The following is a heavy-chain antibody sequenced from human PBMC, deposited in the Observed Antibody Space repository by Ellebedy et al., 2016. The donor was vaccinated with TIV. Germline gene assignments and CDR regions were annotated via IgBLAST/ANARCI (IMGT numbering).Heavy chain of an antibody. J-gene: IGHJ6*02. V-gene: IGHV1-3*01. Sequence: AASVKVSCKASGFIFSRYAIHWVRQAPGQRPEWMGWVDGDNVNTKYSQNLQGRVTITRDTSTSTAYMELRSLRSDDTAVYYCARDYTSSWRYYYYGMDVWGQGTTVTVSS. CDR3: ARDYTSSWRYYYYGMDV. D-gene: IGHD6-13*01. CDR1: GFIFSRYA. CDR2: VDGDNVNT.